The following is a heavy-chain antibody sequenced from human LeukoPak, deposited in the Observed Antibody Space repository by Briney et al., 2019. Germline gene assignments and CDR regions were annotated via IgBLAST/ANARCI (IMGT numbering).Heavy chain of an antibody. CDR1: GGSISNYY. J-gene: IGHJ4*02. CDR2: IYYSGST. Sequence: SETLSLTCTVSGGSISNYYWSWIRQPPGKGLEWIGYIYYSGSTNYNPSLKSRVTISVDTSKNQFSLKLSSVTAADTAVYYCAAAPRYYDFWSGYQPFDYWGQGTLVTVSS. CDR3: AAAPRYYDFWSGYQPFDY. D-gene: IGHD3-3*01. V-gene: IGHV4-59*01.